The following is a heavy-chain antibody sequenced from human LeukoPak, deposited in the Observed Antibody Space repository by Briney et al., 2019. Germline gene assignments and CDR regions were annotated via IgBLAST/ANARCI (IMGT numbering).Heavy chain of an antibody. Sequence: PGGSLRLSCAASGFTFSSYSMNWVRQAPGKGLEWVSSISSSSSYIYYADSVKGRFTISRDNAENSLYLQMNSLRAEDTAVYYCARVITPDAFDIWGQGTMVTVSS. CDR1: GFTFSSYS. V-gene: IGHV3-21*04. J-gene: IGHJ3*02. CDR2: ISSSSSYI. CDR3: ARVITPDAFDI. D-gene: IGHD5-24*01.